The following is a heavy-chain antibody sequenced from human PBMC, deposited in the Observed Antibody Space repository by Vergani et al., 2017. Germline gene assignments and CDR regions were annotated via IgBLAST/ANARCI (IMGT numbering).Heavy chain of an antibody. J-gene: IGHJ4*02. D-gene: IGHD2-15*01. Sequence: QVQLQESGPGLVRPSEPLSLTCTVLGDSLSGYFWNWIRQTPGEGLEWIGYVEDSGYFNYNPSLKTRVSMSSDTSNNQFSLKLSSVTVADTAVYYFARSIVSRDPPDYFDDWGQGTLVTVSS. V-gene: IGHV4-59*01. CDR2: VEDSGYF. CDR3: ARSIVSRDPPDYFDD. CDR1: GDSLSGYF.